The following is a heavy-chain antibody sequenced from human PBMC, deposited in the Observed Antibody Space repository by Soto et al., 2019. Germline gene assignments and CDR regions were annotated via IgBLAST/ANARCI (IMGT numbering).Heavy chain of an antibody. CDR2: IIPVFGTT. CDR3: ARGGGPYVWFNEF. J-gene: IGHJ4*02. Sequence: SVKVSCKDSGGLFNSFAISWVRQAPGQGLEWMGGIIPVFGTTNYAQKFQGRVTITADESTNTAYMELSSLTSDDTAMYYCARGGGPYVWFNEFWGQGTQVTVSS. D-gene: IGHD3-16*01. V-gene: IGHV1-69*13. CDR1: GGLFNSFA.